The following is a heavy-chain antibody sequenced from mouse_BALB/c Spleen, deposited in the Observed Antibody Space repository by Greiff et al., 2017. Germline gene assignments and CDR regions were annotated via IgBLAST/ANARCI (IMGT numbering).Heavy chain of an antibody. J-gene: IGHJ2*01. D-gene: IGHD1-2*01. CDR2: IDPSDSYT. CDR3: ASHYYGYDGY. V-gene: IGHV1-69*02. CDR1: GYTFTSYW. Sequence: VHLVESGAELVKPGASVKLSCKASGYTFTSYWMHWVKQRPGQGLEWIGEIDPSDSYTNYNQKFKGKATLTVDKSSSTAYMQLSSLTSEDSAVYFCASHYYGYDGYWGQGTTLTVSS.